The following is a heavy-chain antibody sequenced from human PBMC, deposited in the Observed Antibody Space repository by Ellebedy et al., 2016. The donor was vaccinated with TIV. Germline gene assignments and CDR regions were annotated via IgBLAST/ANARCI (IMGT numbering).Heavy chain of an antibody. Sequence: GESLKISCAASGFTVSNTYMGWVRQAPGKGPEWVSYISSRSDYTKYADSVKGRFTISRDNAKNSLYLQMNSLRTEDTAVYYCAGRAIAVTGADPPRDYYYGMDVWGQGTTVTVSS. D-gene: IGHD6-19*01. V-gene: IGHV3-11*06. CDR3: AGRAIAVTGADPPRDYYYGMDV. J-gene: IGHJ6*02. CDR1: GFTVSNTY. CDR2: ISSRSDYT.